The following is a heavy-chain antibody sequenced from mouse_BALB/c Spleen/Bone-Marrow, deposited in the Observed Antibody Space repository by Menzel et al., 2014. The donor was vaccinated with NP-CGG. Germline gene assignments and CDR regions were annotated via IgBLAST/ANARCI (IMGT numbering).Heavy chain of an antibody. CDR3: TRSRYDYDNAMDC. CDR1: GYTFTSYY. D-gene: IGHD2-4*01. CDR2: INPSNGGT. J-gene: IGHJ4*01. Sequence: QVQLQQSGAELVKPGASVKLSCKAFGYTFTSYYMYWVKQRPGQGLEWIGEINPSNGGTNFNEKFKSKATLTVDKSSSTAYMQLSSLTSEDSAVYYCTRSRYDYDNAMDCWGQGTSVTVSS. V-gene: IGHV1S81*02.